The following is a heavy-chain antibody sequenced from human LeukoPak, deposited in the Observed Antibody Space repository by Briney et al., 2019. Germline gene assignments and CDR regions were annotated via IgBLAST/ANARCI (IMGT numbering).Heavy chain of an antibody. CDR1: GYTFTGYY. Sequence: ASVKVSCKASGYTFTGYYMHWVRQAPGQGIEWMGWINPNSGGTNYAQKFQGRVTMTRDTSISTAYMELSRLRSDDTAVYYCARDGTETGIAAAGIKFDPWGQGTLVTVSS. D-gene: IGHD6-13*01. J-gene: IGHJ5*02. CDR2: INPNSGGT. CDR3: ARDGTETGIAAAGIKFDP. V-gene: IGHV1-2*02.